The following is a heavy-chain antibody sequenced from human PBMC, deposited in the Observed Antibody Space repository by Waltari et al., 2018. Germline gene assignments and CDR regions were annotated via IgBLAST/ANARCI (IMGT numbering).Heavy chain of an antibody. CDR2: IIPILGIA. CDR3: ARNRDSGSYNGAFDI. D-gene: IGHD1-26*01. CDR1: GGTFSSYA. V-gene: IGHV1-69*04. J-gene: IGHJ3*02. Sequence: QVQLVQSGAEVKKPGSSVKVSCTAFGGTFSSYAISWVRQAPGQGLEWMGGIIPILGIANYAQKFQGRVTITADESTSTAYMELSSLRSEDTAVYYCARNRDSGSYNGAFDIWGQGTMVTVSS.